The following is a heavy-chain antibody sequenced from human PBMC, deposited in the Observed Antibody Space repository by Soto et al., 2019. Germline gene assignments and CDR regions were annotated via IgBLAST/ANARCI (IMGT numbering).Heavy chain of an antibody. CDR1: GYSFTSYW. V-gene: IGHV5-51*01. CDR3: ARRGVVVAPTGYYYYGMDV. D-gene: IGHD2-15*01. Sequence: GESLKISCKGSGYSFTSYWIGWVRQMPGKGLEWMGITYPGDSDTRYSPSFQGQVTISADKSISTAYLQWSSLKASDTAMYYCARRGVVVAPTGYYYYGMDVWGQGTTGTVSS. CDR2: TYPGDSDT. J-gene: IGHJ6*02.